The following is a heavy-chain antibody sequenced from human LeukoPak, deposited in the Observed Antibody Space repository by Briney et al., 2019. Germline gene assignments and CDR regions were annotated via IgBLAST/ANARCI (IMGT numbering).Heavy chain of an antibody. CDR1: GYTFINYG. CDR3: ARDLFPFSFDY. V-gene: IGHV7-4-1*02. J-gene: IGHJ4*02. CDR2: INTNTGNP. D-gene: IGHD1-1*01. Sequence: ASVKVSCKASGYTFINYGISWVRQAPGQGLEWMGRINTNTGNPTYAQGFTGRFVFSLDTSVSTAYLQISSLKAEDTAVYYCARDLFPFSFDYWGQGTLVTVSS.